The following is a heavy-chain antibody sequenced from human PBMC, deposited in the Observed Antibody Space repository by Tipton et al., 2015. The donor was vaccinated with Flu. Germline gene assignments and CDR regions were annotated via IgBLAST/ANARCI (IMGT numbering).Heavy chain of an antibody. Sequence: LRLSCTVSGGSMSSYYWSWIRQSPGKGLEWIGNIYYSGSPNYDPSLKSRVTISVDMSKNQFSLKLTSVTAADTAVYYCARRDYSNYVSEPKNWFDPWGQGTLVTVSS. V-gene: IGHV4-59*08. D-gene: IGHD4-11*01. J-gene: IGHJ5*02. CDR1: GGSMSSYY. CDR2: IYYSGSP. CDR3: ARRDYSNYVSEPKNWFDP.